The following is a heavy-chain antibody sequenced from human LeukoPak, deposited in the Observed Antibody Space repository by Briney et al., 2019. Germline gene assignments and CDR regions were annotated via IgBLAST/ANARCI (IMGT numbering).Heavy chain of an antibody. V-gene: IGHV3-49*04. CDR3: TRVGVLLWFGEPIRYFDY. CDR1: GFTFGDYA. Sequence: PGGSLRLSCTVSGFTFGDYAMSWVRQAPGKGLEWVGFIRGKAYGGTTEYAASVKGRFTISRDDSKSIAYLQMNSLKTEDTAVYYCTRVGVLLWFGEPIRYFDYWGQGTLVTVSS. J-gene: IGHJ4*02. CDR2: IRGKAYGGTT. D-gene: IGHD3-10*01.